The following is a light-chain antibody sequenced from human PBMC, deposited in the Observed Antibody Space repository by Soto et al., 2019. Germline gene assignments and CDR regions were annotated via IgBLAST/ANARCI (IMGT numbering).Light chain of an antibody. CDR3: QEYDDWPLT. CDR1: QSISSN. V-gene: IGKV3-15*01. Sequence: EIVMTQSPATLSVSPGERATLSCRASQSISSNLAWYQQKPGQSSRLLIYHASTRATGIPARLSGSGSGTEFPLAINSRQSEDFAVYYCQEYDDWPLTFGGGTKVEIK. J-gene: IGKJ4*01. CDR2: HAS.